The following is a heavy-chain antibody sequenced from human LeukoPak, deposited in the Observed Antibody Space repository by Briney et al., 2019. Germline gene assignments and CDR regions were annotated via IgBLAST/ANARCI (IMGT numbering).Heavy chain of an antibody. CDR3: AIHIVVVPAAKKKNWFDP. CDR1: GGSITGYY. CDR2: IHYTGAT. D-gene: IGHD2-2*01. V-gene: IGHV4-34*01. Sequence: TSETLSLTCAVYGGSITGYYWSWIRQTPGRGLEWVGEIHYTGATSYNPSLKSRATISTDTSKNQFSLKLSSVTAADTAVYYCAIHIVVVPAAKKKNWFDPWGQGTLVTVSS. J-gene: IGHJ5*02.